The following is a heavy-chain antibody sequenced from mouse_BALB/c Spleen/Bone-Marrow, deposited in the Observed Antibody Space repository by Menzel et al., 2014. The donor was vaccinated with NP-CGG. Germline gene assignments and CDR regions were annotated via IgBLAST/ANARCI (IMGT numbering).Heavy chain of an antibody. Sequence: QVQLQQPGAELVKPGASVKMSCKASGYTFTSYWMHWVKQRPGQGLEWIGVIDPSDSYTSYNQKFKGEATLTVDTSSSTAYMQLSSLISEDSAVYYCTIYYRSFAYWGQGTLVTVSA. CDR1: GYTFTSYW. J-gene: IGHJ3*01. V-gene: IGHV1S127*01. CDR2: IDPSDSYT. D-gene: IGHD2-14*01. CDR3: TIYYRSFAY.